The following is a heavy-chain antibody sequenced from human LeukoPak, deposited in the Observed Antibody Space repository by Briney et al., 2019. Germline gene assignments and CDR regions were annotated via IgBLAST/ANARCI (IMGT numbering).Heavy chain of an antibody. Sequence: ASVKVSCKASGYTFTGYYMHWVRQAPGQGLEWMGWINPNSGGTNYAQKLQGRVTMTTDTSTSTAYMELRSLRSDDTAVYYCARGGGVKQLVRGYFDYWGQGTLVTVSS. V-gene: IGHV1-2*02. CDR1: GYTFTGYY. CDR3: ARGGGVKQLVRGYFDY. D-gene: IGHD6-13*01. CDR2: INPNSGGT. J-gene: IGHJ4*02.